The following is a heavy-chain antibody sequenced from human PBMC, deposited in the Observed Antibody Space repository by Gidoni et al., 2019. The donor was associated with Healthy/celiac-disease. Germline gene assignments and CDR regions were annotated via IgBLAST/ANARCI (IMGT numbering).Heavy chain of an antibody. CDR2: INHSGST. CDR1: GGSFSGYY. CDR3: ARRGRYYEKGFGY. D-gene: IGHD1-26*01. J-gene: IGHJ4*02. Sequence: QVQLQQWGAGLLKPSETLSLTCAVYGGSFSGYYWSWIRQPPGKGLEWIGEINHSGSTNYNPSLKSRVTISVDTSKNQFSLKLSSVTAADTAVYYCARRGRYYEKGFGYWGQGTLVTVSS. V-gene: IGHV4-34*01.